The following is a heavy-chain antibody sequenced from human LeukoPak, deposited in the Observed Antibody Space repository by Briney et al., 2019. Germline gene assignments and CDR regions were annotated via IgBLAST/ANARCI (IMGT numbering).Heavy chain of an antibody. Sequence: GESLKISCKASGYIFTSYWIGWVRQMPGKGLEWMGIIYPGDSDTRYSPSFQGQVTISADKYISTAYLQWSSLEASDTAMFYCARQPDSSGSPLYWGQGTLVSVSS. D-gene: IGHD3-22*01. CDR3: ARQPDSSGSPLY. J-gene: IGHJ4*02. V-gene: IGHV5-51*01. CDR2: IYPGDSDT. CDR1: GYIFTSYW.